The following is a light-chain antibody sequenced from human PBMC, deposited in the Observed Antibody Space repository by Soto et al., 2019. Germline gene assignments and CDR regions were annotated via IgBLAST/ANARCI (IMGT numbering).Light chain of an antibody. J-gene: IGLJ1*01. CDR2: DAS. V-gene: IGLV2-14*01. CDR1: SSDIGAYNH. Sequence: QSVLTQPASVSGSLGQSITISCTGTSSDIGAYNHVSWYQQHPGRAPKLMIYDASNRPSGVSNRFSGSKSGNTASLTISGLQAEDEADYYCSSYTTTSTLYVFGIGTKVTVL. CDR3: SSYTTTSTLYV.